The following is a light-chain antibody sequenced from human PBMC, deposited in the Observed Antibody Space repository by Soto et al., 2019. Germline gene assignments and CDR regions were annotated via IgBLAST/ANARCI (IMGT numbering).Light chain of an antibody. Sequence: DIQMTQSPSTLSGSVGDRVTITCRVSQTISSWLAWYQQKPGKAPKLLIYRSSTLKSGVPSRFSGSGSGTEFTLTISSLQPDDFATYYCQHYNSYSEAFGQETKVDIK. V-gene: IGKV1-5*03. J-gene: IGKJ1*01. CDR1: QTISSW. CDR3: QHYNSYSEA. CDR2: RSS.